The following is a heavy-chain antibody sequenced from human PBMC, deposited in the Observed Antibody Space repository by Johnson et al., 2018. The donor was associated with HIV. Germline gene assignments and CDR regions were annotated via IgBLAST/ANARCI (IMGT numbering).Heavy chain of an antibody. CDR1: GFTFSSYW. CDR2: IKQDGSEK. J-gene: IGHJ3*02. CDR3: ARGGSYVDTATVGSDAVDI. Sequence: VQLVESGGGLVQPGGSLRLSCAASGFTFSSYWMSWVRQAPGKGLEWVANIKQDGSEKYYVDSVKGRFTISRDNAKNSLYLQMNSLRAEDTAVYYCARGGSYVDTATVGSDAVDIWGQGTMVTVSS. V-gene: IGHV3-7*01. D-gene: IGHD5-18*01.